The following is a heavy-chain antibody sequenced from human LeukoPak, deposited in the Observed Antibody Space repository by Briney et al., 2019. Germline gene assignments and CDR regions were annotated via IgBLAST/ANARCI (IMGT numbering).Heavy chain of an antibody. J-gene: IGHJ4*02. CDR2: IRYDGSNK. CDR3: ARDGAWLERQYYFDY. D-gene: IGHD1-1*01. Sequence: PGGSLRLSCAASGFTFSSYGMHWVRQAPGKGLEWVAFIRYDGSNKYYADSVKGRFTISRDNSKNTLYLQMNSLRAEDTAVYYCARDGAWLERQYYFDYWGQGTLVTVSS. CDR1: GFTFSSYG. V-gene: IGHV3-30*02.